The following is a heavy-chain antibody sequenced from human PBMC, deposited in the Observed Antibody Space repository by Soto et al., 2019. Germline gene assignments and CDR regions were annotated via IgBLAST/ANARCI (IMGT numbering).Heavy chain of an antibody. Sequence: QVQLQESGPGLVKPSETLSLTCTVSGGSISSYYWSWIRQPAGKGLEWIGRIYTSGSTNYNPSLKSRVTMSVDTSKNQFSLKLSSVTAVDTAVYYCARGRIVGATRVFDYWGQGTLVTVSS. CDR3: ARGRIVGATRVFDY. CDR2: IYTSGST. V-gene: IGHV4-4*07. D-gene: IGHD1-26*01. CDR1: GGSISSYY. J-gene: IGHJ4*02.